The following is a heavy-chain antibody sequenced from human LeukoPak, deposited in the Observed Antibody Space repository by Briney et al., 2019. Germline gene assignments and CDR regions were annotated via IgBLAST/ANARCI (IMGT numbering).Heavy chain of an antibody. D-gene: IGHD3-3*01. CDR1: GRTFSAYW. Sequence: GGSLRLSCAASGRTFSAYWMSWVRQAPGKGLEWVASMKHDGSEKYYVDSVKGRFTISRDNAKNSLYLQMNSLRAEDTAVYYCASRAIYFDYWGQGALVTVSS. V-gene: IGHV3-7*01. CDR2: MKHDGSEK. J-gene: IGHJ4*02. CDR3: ASRAIYFDY.